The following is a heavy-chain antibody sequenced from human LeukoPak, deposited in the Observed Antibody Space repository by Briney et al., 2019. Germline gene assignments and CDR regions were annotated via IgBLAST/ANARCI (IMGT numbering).Heavy chain of an antibody. V-gene: IGHV6-1*01. CDR1: GDSVSSNSAA. CDR3: ARAEGWYPTRGYFDY. D-gene: IGHD6-19*01. CDR2: TYYRSKWYN. J-gene: IGHJ4*02. Sequence: SQTLSLTCAISGDSVSSNSAAWNGIRQSPSRGLEWLGRTYYRSKWYNDYAVSVKSRITINPDTSKNQFSLQLSSVTPEDTAVYYCARAEGWYPTRGYFDYWGQGTLVTVSS.